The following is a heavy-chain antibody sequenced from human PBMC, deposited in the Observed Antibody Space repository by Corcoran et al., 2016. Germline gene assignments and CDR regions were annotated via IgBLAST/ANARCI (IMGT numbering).Heavy chain of an antibody. CDR2: IYPGDSET. Sequence: EVQLVQSGAEVKKPGESLKISCKGSGYNFASYWIGWVRQMPGKGLEYMGIIYPGDSETRYSPSFQGQVTLSADTSISTAYLQWSSLKASDTAMYYCASHGSIGARQNWFDPWGQGTLVTVSS. D-gene: IGHD6-6*01. CDR1: GYNFASYW. CDR3: ASHGSIGARQNWFDP. V-gene: IGHV5-51*01. J-gene: IGHJ5*02.